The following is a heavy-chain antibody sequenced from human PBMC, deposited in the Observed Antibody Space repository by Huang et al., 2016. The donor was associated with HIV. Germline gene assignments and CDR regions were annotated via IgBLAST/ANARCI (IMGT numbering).Heavy chain of an antibody. CDR1: GGSFSGYS. V-gene: IGHV4-34*01. CDR3: AGGATYYYDKSGYPPDF. Sequence: QVQLQQWGAGLLKPSETLSLTCAVYGGSFSGYSWSWIRQPPGKGLGWSGEINHRGSTNYNASLNSRVTISIDTSKNQFSLRLSSVTAADTAVYFCAGGATYYYDKSGYPPDFWGQGTLVTVSS. CDR2: INHRGST. D-gene: IGHD3-22*01. J-gene: IGHJ4*02.